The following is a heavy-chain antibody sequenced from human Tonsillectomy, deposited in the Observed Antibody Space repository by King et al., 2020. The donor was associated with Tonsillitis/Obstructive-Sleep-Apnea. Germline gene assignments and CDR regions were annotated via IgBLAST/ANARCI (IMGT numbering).Heavy chain of an antibody. Sequence: VQLQESGPGLVKPSETLSLTCTVSGGSISSYYWSWIRQPPGKGLEWIGYIYYSGSTNYNTSLKSRVSISVDTSKKQFSLKLSSVAAADSAVYYCASRTTVVTPGYFQYWGQGTLVTVSS. CDR1: GGSISSYY. D-gene: IGHD4-23*01. CDR2: IYYSGST. V-gene: IGHV4-59*08. CDR3: ASRTTVVTPGYFQY. J-gene: IGHJ1*01.